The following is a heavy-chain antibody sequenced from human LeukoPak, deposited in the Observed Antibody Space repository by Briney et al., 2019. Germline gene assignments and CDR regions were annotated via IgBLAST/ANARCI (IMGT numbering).Heavy chain of an antibody. CDR1: GYSFSSYW. Sequence: GKSLKISCKGSGYSFSSYWIAWVRQMPGKGLEWMGIIHPGNSETTYNPSFKGHVTMSADKSISTAYLQWSSLEDTDTAKYYCARRLSTIAISAANDYWGQGTLVTVSS. CDR3: ARRLSTIAISAANDY. CDR2: IHPGNSET. D-gene: IGHD6-13*01. J-gene: IGHJ4*02. V-gene: IGHV5-51*01.